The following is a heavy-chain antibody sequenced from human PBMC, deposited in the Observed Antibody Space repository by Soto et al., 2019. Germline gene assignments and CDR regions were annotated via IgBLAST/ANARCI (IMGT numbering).Heavy chain of an antibody. CDR2: ISSSSTYI. CDR1: GFTFSSYS. CDR3: ARLSCGYDSPSPGRFYQYGLDV. Sequence: EVQLVDSGGGLVKRGGSLRLSCAASGFTFSSYSMNWVRQAPGKGLEWVSLISSSSTYIYYADSVKGRFTISRDNAKNSLYLQMNSLRAEDTAVYYCARLSCGYDSPSPGRFYQYGLDVWGLGTTVTVSS. J-gene: IGHJ6*02. D-gene: IGHD5-12*01. V-gene: IGHV3-21*01.